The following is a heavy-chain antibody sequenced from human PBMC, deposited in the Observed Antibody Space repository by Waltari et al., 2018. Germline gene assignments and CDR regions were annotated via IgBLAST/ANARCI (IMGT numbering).Heavy chain of an antibody. CDR2: MNPNRGNT. D-gene: IGHD3-10*01. V-gene: IGHV1-8*01. CDR1: GYTFISHD. J-gene: IGHJ5*02. Sequence: QVQLVQSGAEVKKPGASVKVSCKASGYTFISHDINWVRQATGQGLEWMGWMNPNRGNTGYERKFQGRITMTRTTSISTAYMELSSLRSDDTAVYYCARAFRSSWFGAWLDPWGQGTPVTVSS. CDR3: ARAFRSSWFGAWLDP.